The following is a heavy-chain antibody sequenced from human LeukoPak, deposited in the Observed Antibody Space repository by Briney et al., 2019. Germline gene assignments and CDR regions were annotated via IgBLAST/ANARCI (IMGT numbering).Heavy chain of an antibody. CDR3: ARGLPNRSLVVVPAAFDY. D-gene: IGHD2-2*01. J-gene: IGHJ4*02. CDR1: GVSIRDSGDY. CDR2: IYYTETTGTT. Sequence: PSETLSLTCSVSGVSIRDSGDYWGWIRQPPGRGREWIGSIYYTETTGTTSYNPSLRSRVTISVDTSKNQFSLNLTFVTAADTAIYYCARGLPNRSLVVVPAAFDYWGQGSRVAVSS. V-gene: IGHV4-39*07.